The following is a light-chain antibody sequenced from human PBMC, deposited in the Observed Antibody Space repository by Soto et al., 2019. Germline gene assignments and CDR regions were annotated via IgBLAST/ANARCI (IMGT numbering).Light chain of an antibody. V-gene: IGLV2-14*01. Sequence: QSALTQPASVSGSPGQSITISCTGSNNDIGGYNSVSWYQQHPDKAPKLMIYEVSNRPSGVSNRFSGSKSGNTASLTISGLQAEDEADYYCSSYTSSSTVVFGGGTKLTVL. CDR2: EVS. CDR3: SSYTSSSTVV. J-gene: IGLJ2*01. CDR1: NNDIGGYNS.